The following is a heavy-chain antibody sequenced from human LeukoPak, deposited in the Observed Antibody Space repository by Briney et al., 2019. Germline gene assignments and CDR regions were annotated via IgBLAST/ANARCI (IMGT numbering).Heavy chain of an antibody. J-gene: IGHJ6*03. CDR1: GYTFTGYY. V-gene: IGHV1-8*03. CDR3: ARGGYYYMDV. CDR2: MNPNSGNT. Sequence: ASVKVSCKASGYTFTGYYMHWVRQAPGQGLEWMGWMNPNSGNTGYAQKFQGRVTITRNTSISTAYMELSSLRSEDTAVYYCARGGYYYMDVWGKGTTVTVPS.